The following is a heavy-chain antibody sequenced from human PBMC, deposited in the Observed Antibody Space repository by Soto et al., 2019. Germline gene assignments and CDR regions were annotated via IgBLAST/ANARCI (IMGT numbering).Heavy chain of an antibody. CDR2: ISAYNGNT. V-gene: IGHV1-18*04. D-gene: IGHD6-13*01. Sequence: GASVKVSCKASGYTFTSCGISWVRQAPGQGLEWMGWISAYNGNTNYAQKLQGRVTMTTDTSTSTAYMELRSLRSDDTAVYYCARDGGGIAAAGTGYYYGMDVWGQGTTVTVSS. CDR1: GYTFTSCG. CDR3: ARDGGGIAAAGTGYYYGMDV. J-gene: IGHJ6*02.